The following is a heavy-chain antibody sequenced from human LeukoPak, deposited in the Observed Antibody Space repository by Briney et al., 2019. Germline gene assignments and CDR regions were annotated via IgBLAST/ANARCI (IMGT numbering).Heavy chain of an antibody. CDR3: AMKAVPRPRLYDAFDF. V-gene: IGHV3-21*04. CDR1: GFTFSSYS. Sequence: PGGSLRLSCAASGFTFSSYSMNWVRQAPGKGLECVSSISSSSSYIYYADSVKGRFTISRDNAKNSLYLQMNSLRAEDTAVYYCAMKAVPRPRLYDAFDFWGQGTVDTVSS. CDR2: ISSSSSYI. D-gene: IGHD2-2*02. J-gene: IGHJ3*01.